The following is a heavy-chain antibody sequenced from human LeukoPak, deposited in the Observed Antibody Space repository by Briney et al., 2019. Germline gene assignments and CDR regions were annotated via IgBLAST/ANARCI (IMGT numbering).Heavy chain of an antibody. V-gene: IGHV3-53*01. CDR2: IHSGGST. Sequence: GGSLRLSCAASGFTFSSYAMSWVRQAPGKGLEWVSLIHSGGSTHYADSVKGRFTISRDNSKNTLYLQMNSLRTDDTAVYYCARVGSTLPFDYWGQGTLVTVSS. D-gene: IGHD1-26*01. CDR1: GFTFSSYA. J-gene: IGHJ4*02. CDR3: ARVGSTLPFDY.